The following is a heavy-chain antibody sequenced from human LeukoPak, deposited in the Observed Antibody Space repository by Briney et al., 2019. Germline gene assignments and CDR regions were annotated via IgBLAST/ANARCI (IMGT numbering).Heavy chain of an antibody. CDR1: GFTFSSYA. V-gene: IGHV3-30-3*01. CDR3: ARNFPAAPATGFDY. CDR2: ISYDGSKK. Sequence: GGSLRLSCAASGFTFSSYAMHWVRQAPGKGLEWVAIISYDGSKKYDADSAKGRFTISRDNSKNTMYLQMSSLRPEDTAVYYCARNFPAAPATGFDYWGQGTLVTVSS. D-gene: IGHD6-13*01. J-gene: IGHJ4*02.